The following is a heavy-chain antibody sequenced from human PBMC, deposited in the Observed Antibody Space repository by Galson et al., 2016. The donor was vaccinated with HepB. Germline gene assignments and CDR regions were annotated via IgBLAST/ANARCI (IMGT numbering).Heavy chain of an antibody. D-gene: IGHD2-15*01. V-gene: IGHV3-7*03. CDR2: IKQDGSEK. Sequence: SLRLSCAASGFTFSSYSLTWVRQAPGKGLEWVASIKQDGSEKYYVDSVKGRFTISRDNAKNSLYLQMNSLRGEDTALHYCAKRMSYSYYYAMDIWGQGTTVTVSS. CDR3: AKRMSYSYYYAMDI. CDR1: GFTFSSYS. J-gene: IGHJ6*02.